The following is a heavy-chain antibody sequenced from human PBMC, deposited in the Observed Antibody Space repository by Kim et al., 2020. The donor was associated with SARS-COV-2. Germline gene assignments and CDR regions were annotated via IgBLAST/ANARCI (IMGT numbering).Heavy chain of an antibody. CDR2: IYYSGST. CDR3: ARGAPRYYDFWSGYFGYFDY. J-gene: IGHJ4*02. V-gene: IGHV4-31*03. CDR1: GGSISSGGYY. Sequence: SETLSLTCTVSGGSISSGGYYWSWIRQHPGKGLEWIGYIYYSGSTYYNPSLKSRVTISVDTSKNQFSLKLSSVTAADTAVYYCARGAPRYYDFWSGYFGYFDYCGQGTHVTVSS. D-gene: IGHD3-3*01.